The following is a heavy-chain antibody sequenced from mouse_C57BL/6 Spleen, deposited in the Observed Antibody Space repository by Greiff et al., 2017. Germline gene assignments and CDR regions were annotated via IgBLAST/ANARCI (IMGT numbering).Heavy chain of an antibody. CDR3: ARGGITTVVVFDY. CDR1: GFTFSSYA. Sequence: EVKLMESGGGLVKPGGSLKLSCAASGFTFSSYAMSWVRQTPEKRLEWVATISDGGSYTYYPDNVKGRVTISRDNAKNNLYLQMSHLKSEDTAMYYCARGGITTVVVFDYWGQGTTLTVSS. CDR2: ISDGGSYT. V-gene: IGHV5-4*03. D-gene: IGHD1-1*01. J-gene: IGHJ2*01.